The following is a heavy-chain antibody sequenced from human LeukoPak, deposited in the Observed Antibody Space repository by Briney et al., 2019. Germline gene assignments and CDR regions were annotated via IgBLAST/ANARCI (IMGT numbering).Heavy chain of an antibody. CDR1: GFTFSSYW. D-gene: IGHD6-19*01. J-gene: IGHJ4*02. V-gene: IGHV3-7*03. CDR2: IKEDGSKN. Sequence: GGSLRLSCAASGFTFSSYWMSWVRQAPGKGLEWVANIKEDGSKNYYVDSVKGRFTISRDNAKNALYLQMNSLSAEDTAVYYCARDTGWHNYAYWGQGTLVIVSS. CDR3: ARDTGWHNYAY.